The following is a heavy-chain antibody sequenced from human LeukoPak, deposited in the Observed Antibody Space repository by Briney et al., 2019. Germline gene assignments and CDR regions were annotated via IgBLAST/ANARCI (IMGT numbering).Heavy chain of an antibody. CDR2: IGTAGDT. V-gene: IGHV3-13*01. D-gene: IGHD2-8*01. Sequence: GGSLRLSCAASGFTFSSYDMPWVRQATGKGLEWVSAIGTAGDTYYPGSVKGRFTISRENAKNSLYLQMNSLRAGDTAVYYCARGGRDCTNGVCYPFDPWGQGTLVTVSS. J-gene: IGHJ5*02. CDR3: ARGGRDCTNGVCYPFDP. CDR1: GFTFSSYD.